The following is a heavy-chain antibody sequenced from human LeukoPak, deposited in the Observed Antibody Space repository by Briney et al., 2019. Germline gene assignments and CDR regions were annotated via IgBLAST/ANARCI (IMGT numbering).Heavy chain of an antibody. CDR1: GGSISSGGYY. D-gene: IGHD4-23*01. V-gene: IGHV4-31*03. CDR2: IYYSGST. Sequence: SETLSLTCTVSGGSISSGGYYWSWIRQHPGKGLEWIGYIYYSGSTYYNPSLKRRVTISVDTSKNQFSLKLSSVTAADTAVYYCASTSVAGTVIIFNYWGQGTLVTVSS. CDR3: ASTSVAGTVIIFNY. J-gene: IGHJ4*02.